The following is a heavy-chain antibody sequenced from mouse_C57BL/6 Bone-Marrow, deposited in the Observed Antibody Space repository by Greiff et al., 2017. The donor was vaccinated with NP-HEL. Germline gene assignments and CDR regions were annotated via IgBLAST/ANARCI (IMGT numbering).Heavy chain of an antibody. CDR3: ARWDYGSSYSFDY. V-gene: IGHV1-85*01. Sequence: QVQLKESGPELVKPGASVKLSCKASGYTFTSYDINWVKQRPGQGLEWIGWIYPRDGSTKYNEKFKGKATLTVDTSSSTAYMELHSLTSEDSAVYFCARWDYGSSYSFDYWGQGTTLTVSS. CDR2: IYPRDGST. J-gene: IGHJ2*01. D-gene: IGHD1-1*01. CDR1: GYTFTSYD.